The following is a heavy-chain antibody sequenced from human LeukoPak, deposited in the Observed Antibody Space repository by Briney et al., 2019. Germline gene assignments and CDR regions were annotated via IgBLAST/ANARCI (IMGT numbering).Heavy chain of an antibody. V-gene: IGHV3-33*08. CDR2: ISFDGSKK. D-gene: IGHD2/OR15-2a*01. CDR3: VSFYETY. CDR1: GFIFSNYA. Sequence: GGSLRLSCAASGFIFSNYAIHWVRQTPGKGLECVAVISFDGSKKYYADFAKGRFTISRDDSKNTAYLQMNSLRAEDTAVYYCVSFYETYWGRGTLVTVSS. J-gene: IGHJ4*02.